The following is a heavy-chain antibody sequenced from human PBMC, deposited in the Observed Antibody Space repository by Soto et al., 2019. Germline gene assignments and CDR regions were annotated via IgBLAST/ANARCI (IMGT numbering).Heavy chain of an antibody. J-gene: IGHJ4*02. CDR3: ASGSLSGQWLPFDH. V-gene: IGHV3-7*05. CDR2: IKQDGSEK. CDR1: GFTFTTYW. Sequence: EVQLVESGGGLVQPGGSLRLSCAASGFTFTTYWMTWVRRAPGKGLEWVANIKQDGSEKYYVDSVKGRFTISRDNAANSLYLQMNNLRAEDTAVYHCASGSLSGQWLPFDHWGQGTLVTVSS. D-gene: IGHD6-19*01.